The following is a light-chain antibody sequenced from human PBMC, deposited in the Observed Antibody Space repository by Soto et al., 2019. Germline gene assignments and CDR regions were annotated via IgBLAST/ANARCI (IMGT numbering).Light chain of an antibody. V-gene: IGKV1-33*01. CDR1: ENINNY. CDR3: QQYENLPT. J-gene: IGKJ5*01. Sequence: DIQMTQSPSSLSASVGDRVTITCQASENINNYLNCSQQKPGRAPKLLIYDSSNLEAGVPSRFRGSGSGTDFTFTISRLPPEDIATYYCQQYENLPTVGQGTRLEIK. CDR2: DSS.